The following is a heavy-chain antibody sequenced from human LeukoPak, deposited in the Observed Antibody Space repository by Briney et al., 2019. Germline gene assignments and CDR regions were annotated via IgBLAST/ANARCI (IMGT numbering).Heavy chain of an antibody. Sequence: ASVKVSCKVSGYTFTDYYMHWVQQAPGKGLEWMGLVDPEDGETIYAEKFQGRVTITADTSTDTAYMELSSLGSEDTAVYYCATEGAYNWLDPWGQGTLVTVSS. D-gene: IGHD3-16*01. J-gene: IGHJ5*02. CDR3: ATEGAYNWLDP. V-gene: IGHV1-69-2*01. CDR2: VDPEDGET. CDR1: GYTFTDYY.